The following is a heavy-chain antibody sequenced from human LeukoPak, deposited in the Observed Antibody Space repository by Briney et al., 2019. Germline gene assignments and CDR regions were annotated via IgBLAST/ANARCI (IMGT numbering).Heavy chain of an antibody. CDR2: ISSSSSYI. CDR1: RLTFSSYS. V-gene: IGHV3-21*01. CDR3: ARAFSSSSSGFDY. J-gene: IGHJ4*02. Sequence: GGSLRLSCAASRLTFSSYSMNGVRQAPGRGLEWVSSISSSSSYIYYADSVKGRFTISRDNDKDSLYLQMNSLRAEDTAVYYCARAFSSSSSGFDYWGQGTLVTVSS. D-gene: IGHD6-6*01.